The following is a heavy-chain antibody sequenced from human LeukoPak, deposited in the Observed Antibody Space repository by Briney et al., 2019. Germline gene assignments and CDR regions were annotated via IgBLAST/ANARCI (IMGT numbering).Heavy chain of an antibody. CDR3: ARQYSYGLLNWFDA. J-gene: IGHJ5*02. CDR2: IYHSRCT. CDR1: GGSISSGGYS. V-gene: IGHV4-30-2*01. D-gene: IGHD5-18*01. Sequence: SETLSLTCAVSGGSISSGGYSWSWLRQPPGTGLEWIGYIYHSRCTYYNPSLKSPVTISVDKSKYQFSLKLSSVAAADKAVYYCARQYSYGLLNWFDAWGQGTLVTVSS.